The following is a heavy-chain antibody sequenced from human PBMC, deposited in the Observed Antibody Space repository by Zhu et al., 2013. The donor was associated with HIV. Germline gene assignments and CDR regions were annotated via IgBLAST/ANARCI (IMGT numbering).Heavy chain of an antibody. CDR2: IYRDGST. Sequence: EVQLVESGGGLIHPGGSLRLSCAASGFTVSTNYMSWVRQAPGKGLESVAVIYRDGSTHSADSVKGRATVSRDNAKNTLFLQMNSLRAEDTAVYYCASSSCNGDCYLDHWGHGTLVTVSS. CDR3: ASSSCNGDCYLDH. J-gene: IGHJ4*01. CDR1: GFTVSTNY. D-gene: IGHD2-21*02. V-gene: IGHV3-53*01.